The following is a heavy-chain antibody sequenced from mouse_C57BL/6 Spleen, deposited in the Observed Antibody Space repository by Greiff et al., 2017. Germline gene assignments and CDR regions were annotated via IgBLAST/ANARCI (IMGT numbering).Heavy chain of an antibody. CDR2: ISSGSSTI. D-gene: IGHD4-1*01. Sequence: EVQRVESGGGLVKPGGSLTLSCAASGFTFSDYGMHWVRQAPEKGLEWVAYISSGSSTIYYADTVKGRFPISRDNAKNTLFLQMTSLRSEDTAMYYCARRLTGPYYAMDYWGQGTSVTVSS. V-gene: IGHV5-17*01. CDR3: ARRLTGPYYAMDY. CDR1: GFTFSDYG. J-gene: IGHJ4*01.